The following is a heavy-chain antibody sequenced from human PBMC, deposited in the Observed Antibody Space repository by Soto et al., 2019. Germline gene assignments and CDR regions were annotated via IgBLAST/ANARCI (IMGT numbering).Heavy chain of an antibody. CDR2: ISYVTSRT. CDR3: ARDLGNYDSSGYFDY. J-gene: IGHJ4*02. CDR1: GFSFSGSS. Sequence: PGGSLRLSCAASGFSFSGSSMNWLRLAPGKGLEWISYISYVTSRTYYADSVKGRFTISRDNAKSSLYLQMNSLRVEDTAVYYCARDLGNYDSSGYFDYWGLGTQVTVSS. D-gene: IGHD3-22*01. V-gene: IGHV3-48*01.